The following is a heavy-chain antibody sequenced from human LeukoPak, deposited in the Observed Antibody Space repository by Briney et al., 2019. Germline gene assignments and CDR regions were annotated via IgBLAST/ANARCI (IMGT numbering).Heavy chain of an antibody. Sequence: SETLSLTCAVYGGSFSGYYLSWIRQPPGKGLEWIGEINHSGSTNYNPSLKSRVTISVDTSKNQFSLKLSSVTAADTAVYYCARGSGYCSSTSCSNWFDPWGQGTLVTVSS. V-gene: IGHV4-34*01. CDR1: GGSFSGYY. CDR3: ARGSGYCSSTSCSNWFDP. CDR2: INHSGST. J-gene: IGHJ5*02. D-gene: IGHD2-2*01.